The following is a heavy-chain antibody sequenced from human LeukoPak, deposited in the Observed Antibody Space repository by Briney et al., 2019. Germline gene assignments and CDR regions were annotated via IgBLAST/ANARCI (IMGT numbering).Heavy chain of an antibody. Sequence: PSETLSLTCAVSGGSISSSNWWSWVRQPPGKGLEWIGEIYHSGSTNYNPSLKSRVTISVDTSKNQFSLKLSSVTAADTAVYYCARLPRGYSYGYWFDYWGQGTLVTVSS. CDR1: GGSISSSNW. CDR2: IYHSGST. V-gene: IGHV4-4*02. D-gene: IGHD5-18*01. CDR3: ARLPRGYSYGYWFDY. J-gene: IGHJ4*02.